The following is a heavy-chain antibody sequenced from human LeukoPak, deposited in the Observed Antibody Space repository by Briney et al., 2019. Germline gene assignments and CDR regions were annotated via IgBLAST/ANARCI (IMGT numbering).Heavy chain of an antibody. CDR3: ARDRWLDT. V-gene: IGHV4-59*01. CDR2: IYYTGST. CDR1: GGSINGYY. J-gene: IGHJ5*02. Sequence: PSETLSLTCTASGGSINGYYWNWIRQPPGKGLEWIGYIYYTGSTNYNPSLKSRVTISLDTSKNQFSLKLSSVTAADTAVYYCARDRWLDTWGQGTLVTVSS.